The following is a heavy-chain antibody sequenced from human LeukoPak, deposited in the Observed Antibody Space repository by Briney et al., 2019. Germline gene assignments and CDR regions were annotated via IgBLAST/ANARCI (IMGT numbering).Heavy chain of an antibody. V-gene: IGHV1-2*02. Sequence: ASVKVSCKASGYTFTGYYMHWVRQAPGQGLEWMGWINPNSGGTNYAQKFQGRVTTTRDTSISTAYMELSRLRSDDTAVYYCARAGIAAAGIDYWGQGTLVTVSS. CDR1: GYTFTGYY. CDR3: ARAGIAAAGIDY. J-gene: IGHJ4*02. CDR2: INPNSGGT. D-gene: IGHD6-13*01.